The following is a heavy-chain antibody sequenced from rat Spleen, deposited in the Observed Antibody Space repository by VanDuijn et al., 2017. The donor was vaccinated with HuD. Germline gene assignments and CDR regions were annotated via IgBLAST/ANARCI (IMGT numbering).Heavy chain of an antibody. CDR1: GFTFSDYY. D-gene: IGHD1-9*01. CDR3: ARRHYGYTDYFDY. CDR2: ISYEGSNT. V-gene: IGHV5-22*01. Sequence: EVQLVESDGGLVQPGRSLKLSCAASGFTFSDYYMAWVRQAPTKGLEWVASISYEGSNTYYGDPVKGRFTISRDNAKSTLSLQMDSLRSEDTATYYCARRHYGYTDYFDYWGQGVMVTVSS. J-gene: IGHJ2*01.